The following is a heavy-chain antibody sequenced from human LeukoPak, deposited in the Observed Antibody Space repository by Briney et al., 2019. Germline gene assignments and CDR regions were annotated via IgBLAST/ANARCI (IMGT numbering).Heavy chain of an antibody. CDR2: IYYSGST. J-gene: IGHJ4*02. CDR1: GGSISSYY. D-gene: IGHD5-18*01. Sequence: SETLSLTCTVSGGSISSYYWSWIRQPPGKGLEWIGYIYYSGSTNYNPSLKSRVIISVDTSKSQFSLKLSSVTAADTAVYYCARRGSLGYSYGLYYFDYWGQGTLVTVSS. CDR3: ARRGSLGYSYGLYYFDY. V-gene: IGHV4-59*08.